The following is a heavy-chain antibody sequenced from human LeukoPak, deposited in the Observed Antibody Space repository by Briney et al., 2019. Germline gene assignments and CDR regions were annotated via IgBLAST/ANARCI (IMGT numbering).Heavy chain of an antibody. V-gene: IGHV3-30*03. CDR1: GFTFSSYG. J-gene: IGHJ4*02. CDR2: ISYDGSNK. D-gene: IGHD5-12*01. Sequence: PGGSLRLSCAASGFTFSSYGMHWVRQAPGKGLEWVAVISYDGSNKYYADSVKGRFTISGDNSKNTLYLQMNSLRAEDTAVYYCARGYELFDYWGQGTLVTVSS. CDR3: ARGYELFDY.